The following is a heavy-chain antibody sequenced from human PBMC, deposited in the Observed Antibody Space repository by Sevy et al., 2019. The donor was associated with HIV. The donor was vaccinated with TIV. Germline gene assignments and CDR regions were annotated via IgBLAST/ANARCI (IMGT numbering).Heavy chain of an antibody. CDR1: GFTFSSYA. V-gene: IGHV3-23*01. CDR2: ISGSGGST. Sequence: GGSLRLSCAASGFTFSSYAMSWVRQAPGKGLEWVSAISGSGGSTYYADSVKGRFTISRDNSKNTLYLQMNSLRAEDTAVYYCAKMPIRITMVRGVMRAFDIWGQGTMVTVSS. D-gene: IGHD3-10*01. CDR3: AKMPIRITMVRGVMRAFDI. J-gene: IGHJ3*02.